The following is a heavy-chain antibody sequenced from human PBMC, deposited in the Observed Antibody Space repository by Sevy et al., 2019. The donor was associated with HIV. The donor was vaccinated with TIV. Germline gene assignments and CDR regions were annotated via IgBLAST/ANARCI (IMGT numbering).Heavy chain of an antibody. D-gene: IGHD3-22*01. J-gene: IGHJ6*02. CDR2: IYSDGRT. CDR3: ARDRYYDAGGYYYYYYGMDV. V-gene: IGHV3-66*01. CDR1: GLSVSDNY. Sequence: GGSLRLSCAASGLSVSDNYMNWVRQAPGKGLELVSVIYSDGRTYYADSVKGRFTISRDNSKNTLYLHMNNLRPEDTAVYYCARDRYYDAGGYYYYYYGMDVWGQGTTVTVSS.